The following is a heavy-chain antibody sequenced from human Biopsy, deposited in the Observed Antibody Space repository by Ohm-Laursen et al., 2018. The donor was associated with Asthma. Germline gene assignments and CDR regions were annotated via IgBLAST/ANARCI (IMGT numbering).Heavy chain of an antibody. CDR1: GFDFSGYT. CDR2: ISSGGGTI. CDR3: AKVGHGYGDYVGYLDP. Sequence: SLRLSCTAPGFDFSGYTMNWVRQAPGKGLEWVSVISSGGGTIDYADSVKGRFTISRNISTNTVYLQMDSLSADDTAVYYCAKVGHGYGDYVGYLDPWGQGTLVTVSS. V-gene: IGHV3-23*01. D-gene: IGHD4-17*01. J-gene: IGHJ5*02.